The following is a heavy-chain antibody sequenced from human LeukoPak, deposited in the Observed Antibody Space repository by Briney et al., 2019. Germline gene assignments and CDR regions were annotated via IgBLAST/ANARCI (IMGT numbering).Heavy chain of an antibody. D-gene: IGHD3-16*01. J-gene: IGHJ4*02. CDR2: IYYSGST. CDR1: GGSISSSY. V-gene: IGHV4-59*08. Sequence: SETLSLTCTVSGGSISSSYWSWIRQPPGKGLEWIGYIYYSGSTNYNPSLKSRVTISVDTSKNQFSLKLSSVTAADTAVYYCARLTSMITWGQGTLVTVSS. CDR3: ARLTSMIT.